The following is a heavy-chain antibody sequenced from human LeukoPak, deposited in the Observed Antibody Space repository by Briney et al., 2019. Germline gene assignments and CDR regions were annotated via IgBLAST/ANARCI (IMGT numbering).Heavy chain of an antibody. J-gene: IGHJ4*02. CDR1: GGSFSGYY. V-gene: IGHV4-34*01. CDR3: ARVDDY. CDR2: INHSGST. Sequence: PSETLSLTCAVYGGSFSGYYWTWIRQPPGKGLEWIREINHSGSTNYNPSLKSRVTISVDTSKNQFSLSLSSVTAADTGVYYCARVDDYWSQGTLVTVSS.